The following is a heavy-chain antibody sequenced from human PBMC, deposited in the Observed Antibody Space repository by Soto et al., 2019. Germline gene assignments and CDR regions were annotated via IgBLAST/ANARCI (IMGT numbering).Heavy chain of an antibody. Sequence: QVQLVESGGGVVQPGRSLRLSCAASGFTFSSYAMHWVRQAPGKGLEWVAVISYDGSNKYYADSVKGRFTISRDNSKNTLYLQMNSLRAEDTAVYYCARDVVWFGEYVRYYGMDVWGQGTTVTVSS. V-gene: IGHV3-30-3*01. J-gene: IGHJ6*02. CDR2: ISYDGSNK. CDR1: GFTFSSYA. D-gene: IGHD3-10*01. CDR3: ARDVVWFGEYVRYYGMDV.